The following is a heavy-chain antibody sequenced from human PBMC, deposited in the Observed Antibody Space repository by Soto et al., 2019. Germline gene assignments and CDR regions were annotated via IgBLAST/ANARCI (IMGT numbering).Heavy chain of an antibody. Sequence: QVQLQESGPGLVKPSQTLSLTCTVSGGSISSGDYYWSWIRQPPGKGLEWIGYIYYSGSTYYNPSLKSRFSIKVAXSKNQFSLKLSSVTAADTAVYDCARERSYGYYFDYWGQGTLVTVSS. J-gene: IGHJ4*02. CDR2: IYYSGST. D-gene: IGHD5-18*01. V-gene: IGHV4-30-4*01. CDR3: ARERSYGYYFDY. CDR1: GGSISSGDYY.